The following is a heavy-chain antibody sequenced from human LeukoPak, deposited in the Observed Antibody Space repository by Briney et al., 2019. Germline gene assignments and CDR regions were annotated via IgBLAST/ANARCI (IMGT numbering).Heavy chain of an antibody. CDR3: ARGPGDYVSGY. V-gene: IGHV3-30-3*01. CDR2: ISYDGSNK. D-gene: IGHD4-17*01. J-gene: IGHJ4*02. Sequence: GGSLRLSCAASGFTFSSYAMHWVRQAPGKGLEWVAVISYDGSNKYYADSVKGRFTISRDNSKNTLYLQMNSLRAEDTAVCYCARGPGDYVSGYWGQGTLVTVSS. CDR1: GFTFSSYA.